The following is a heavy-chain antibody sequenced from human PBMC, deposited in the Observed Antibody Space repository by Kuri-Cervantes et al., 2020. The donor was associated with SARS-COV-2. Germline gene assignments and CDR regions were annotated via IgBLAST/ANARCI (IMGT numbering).Heavy chain of an antibody. CDR3: ARGAKDYYYGSGNYPGMDV. J-gene: IGHJ6*03. Sequence: GEALKISCSASGFTFSSYEMNWVRQAPGKGLGWVSYISSSGSTIYYADSVKGRFTISRQNSKNTMYLQMKSLRGDDTAVYYCARGAKDYYYGSGNYPGMDVWGKGTTVTVSS. D-gene: IGHD3-16*02. V-gene: IGHV3-48*03. CDR1: GFTFSSYE. CDR2: ISSSGSTI.